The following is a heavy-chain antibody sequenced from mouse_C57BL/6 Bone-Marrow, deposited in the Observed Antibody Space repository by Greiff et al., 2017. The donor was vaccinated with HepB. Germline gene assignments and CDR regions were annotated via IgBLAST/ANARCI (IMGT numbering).Heavy chain of an antibody. D-gene: IGHD1-1*01. J-gene: IGHJ1*03. CDR1: GYTFTSYW. CDR3: ARSAGRYYYGSSYWYFDV. Sequence: QVQLQQSGAELVKPGASVKLSCKASGYTFTSYWMHWVKQRPGQGLEWIGMIHPNSGSTNYNEKFKSKATLTVDKSSSTAYMQLSSLTSEDSAVYYCARSAGRYYYGSSYWYFDVWGTGTTVTVSS. V-gene: IGHV1-64*01. CDR2: IHPNSGST.